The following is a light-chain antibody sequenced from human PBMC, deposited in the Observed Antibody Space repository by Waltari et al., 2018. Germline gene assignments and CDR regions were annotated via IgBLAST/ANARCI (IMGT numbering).Light chain of an antibody. J-gene: IGKJ2*01. Sequence: DIQMTQSPSSLSAAVGDRVNITCRASQDISKYLSWFQKKAGKAPQLLSHDVSNLEAGVPSRFSGTGSGTDFSFTITSLQPEDIATYYCQHYHSLPYTFGRGTKLQIK. CDR2: DVS. CDR3: QHYHSLPYT. V-gene: IGKV1-33*01. CDR1: QDISKY.